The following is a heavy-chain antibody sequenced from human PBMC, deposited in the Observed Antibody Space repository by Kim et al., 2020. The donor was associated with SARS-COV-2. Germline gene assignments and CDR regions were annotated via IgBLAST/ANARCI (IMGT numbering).Heavy chain of an antibody. D-gene: IGHD6-6*01. CDR2: IYYSGST. CDR3: ASTAALLIGFDY. V-gene: IGHV4-59*13. J-gene: IGHJ4*02. Sequence: SETLSLTCTVSGGSISSYYWSWIRQPPGKGLEWIGYIYYSGSTNYNPSLKSRVTISVDTSKNQFSLKLSSVTAADTAVYYCASTAALLIGFDYWGQGTLVTVSS. CDR1: GGSISSYY.